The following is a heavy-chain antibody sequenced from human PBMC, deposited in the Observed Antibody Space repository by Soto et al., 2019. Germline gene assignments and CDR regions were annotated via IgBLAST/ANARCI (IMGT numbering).Heavy chain of an antibody. CDR2: IRSKGNSYAT. Sequence: GGSLRLSCAGSGFAFSGSTIHWVRQASGKGLEWVGRIRSKGNSYATAYAASVKGRFIISRDDSKTTAYLQMNSLKIEDTAVYYCFRENYFYYYAMDVWGQGTTVTVSS. CDR1: GFAFSGST. V-gene: IGHV3-73*01. CDR3: FRENYFYYYAMDV. J-gene: IGHJ6*02.